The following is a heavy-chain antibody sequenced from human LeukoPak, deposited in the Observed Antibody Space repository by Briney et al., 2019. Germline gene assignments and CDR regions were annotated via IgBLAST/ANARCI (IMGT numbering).Heavy chain of an antibody. CDR3: ATYRQVMLPFES. CDR1: GFTFSSFP. V-gene: IGHV3-23*01. Sequence: GGSLRLSCAASGFTFSSFPMSRVRQAPGKGLEWVSSIFPTSREIHYADSVRGRFTISRDNSKSTLSLQMNSLRAEDTAIYYCATYRQVMLPFESWGQGTLVTVSS. CDR2: IFPTSREI. D-gene: IGHD5-18*01. J-gene: IGHJ4*02.